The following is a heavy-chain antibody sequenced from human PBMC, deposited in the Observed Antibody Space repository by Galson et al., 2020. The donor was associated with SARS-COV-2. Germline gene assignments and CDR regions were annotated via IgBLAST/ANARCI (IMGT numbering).Heavy chain of an antibody. CDR1: GYSFTSYW. CDR3: AMNPGYCESSGPHAVDI. V-gene: IGHV5-51*01. Sequence: GGFLKISCTGSGYSFTSYWIGWVRPMPGKGLEWVGNINPGGTDTRYSPSFQGQVTISADKSISAAYLQWSSLKASDTAMYYCAMNPGYCESSGPHAVDIWRRGIMVTVSA. J-gene: IGHJ3*02. CDR2: INPGGTDT. D-gene: IGHD3-22*01.